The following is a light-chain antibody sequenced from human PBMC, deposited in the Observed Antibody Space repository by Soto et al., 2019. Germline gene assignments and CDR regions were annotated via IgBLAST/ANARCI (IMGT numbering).Light chain of an antibody. CDR1: QSVSSSY. CDR3: QQFGRSPWT. Sequence: EIVLTQSPGTLSLSPGERATPSCRASQSVSSSYLAWYQQKPGQAPRLLIYSASNRAAGVPDRFSGSGSGADFSLTISRLEPEDFAVYYCQQFGRSPWTFGQGTKVDFK. CDR2: SAS. V-gene: IGKV3-20*01. J-gene: IGKJ1*01.